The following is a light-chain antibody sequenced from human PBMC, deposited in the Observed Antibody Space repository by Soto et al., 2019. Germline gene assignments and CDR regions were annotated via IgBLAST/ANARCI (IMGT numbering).Light chain of an antibody. J-gene: IGKJ1*01. CDR3: QKYNQWPWT. V-gene: IGKV3-15*01. Sequence: VMWHSTATLSVDQGERADLSCRASQSLGRNLAWYHHKPGQAPRLLLYEASIRASGIPARFSGDGSGTEFTLTISSLQSEDFGTYYCQKYNQWPWTFGPGTKVDIK. CDR2: EAS. CDR1: QSLGRN.